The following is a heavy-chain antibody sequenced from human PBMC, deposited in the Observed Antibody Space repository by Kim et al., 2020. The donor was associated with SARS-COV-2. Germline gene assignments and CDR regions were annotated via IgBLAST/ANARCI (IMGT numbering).Heavy chain of an antibody. J-gene: IGHJ6*02. V-gene: IGHV4-59*13. D-gene: IGHD2-21*01. Sequence: SETLSLTCTVSGGSISSYYWSWIRQPPGKGLEWIGYIYYSGSTNYNPSLKSRVTISVDTSKNQFSLKLSSVTAADTAVYYCARDRVGDLVWGPTKYYYYGMDVWGQGTTVTVSS. CDR1: GGSISSYY. CDR3: ARDRVGDLVWGPTKYYYYGMDV. CDR2: IYYSGST.